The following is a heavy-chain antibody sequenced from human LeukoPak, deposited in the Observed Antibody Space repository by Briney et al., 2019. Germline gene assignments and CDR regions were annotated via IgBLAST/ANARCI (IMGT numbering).Heavy chain of an antibody. Sequence: GGSLRLSCAASGFTFSSYGMSWVRQAPGKGLEWVSAISGSGGSTYYADSVKGRFTISRDNSKNTLYLQMNSLRAEDTAVYYCATVSRSSWRAFDFWGQGTKVIVSS. CDR3: ATVSRSSWRAFDF. CDR2: ISGSGGST. V-gene: IGHV3-23*01. D-gene: IGHD6-13*01. J-gene: IGHJ3*01. CDR1: GFTFSSYG.